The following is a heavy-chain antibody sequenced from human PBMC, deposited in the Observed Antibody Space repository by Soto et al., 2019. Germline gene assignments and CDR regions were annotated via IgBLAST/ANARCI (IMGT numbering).Heavy chain of an antibody. CDR1: GGTFSSYA. CDR2: IIPIFGTA. Sequence: SVKVSCKASGGTFSSYAISWVRQAPGQGLEWMGGIIPIFGTANYAQKFQGRVTITADESTSTAYMELSSLRSEDTAVYYCARGIAAHPPAAFDIWGQGTMVTVSS. CDR3: ARGIAAHPPAAFDI. J-gene: IGHJ3*02. V-gene: IGHV1-69*13. D-gene: IGHD6-6*01.